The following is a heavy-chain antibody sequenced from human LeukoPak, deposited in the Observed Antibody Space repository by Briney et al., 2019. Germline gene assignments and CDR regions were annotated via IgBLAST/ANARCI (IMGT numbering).Heavy chain of an antibody. D-gene: IGHD1-26*01. CDR3: ASQWEDAFDI. J-gene: IGHJ3*02. V-gene: IGHV4-59*01. CDR1: GGSISSYY. CDR2: IYYSGST. Sequence: SETLSLTCTVSGGSISSYYWSWIRRPPGKGLEWVGYIYYSGSTNYNPSLKSRVTISVDTSKNQFSLKLSSVTAADTAVYYCASQWEDAFDIWGQGTMVTVSS.